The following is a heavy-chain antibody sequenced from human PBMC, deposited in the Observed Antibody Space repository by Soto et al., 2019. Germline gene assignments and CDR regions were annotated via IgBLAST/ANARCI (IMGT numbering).Heavy chain of an antibody. CDR3: TTSNLGVDF. CDR2: IKTKPDDGTI. J-gene: IGHJ4*02. Sequence: GSLRLSCAASGLIFSDVWMTWVRQAPGKGLEWVGRIKTKPDDGTIDYAAPVRGRFTISRDDSKNTLYLQMTSLTPDDTGVYYCTTSNLGVDFWGPGTLVTVSS. V-gene: IGHV3-15*01. CDR1: GLIFSDVW. D-gene: IGHD1-1*01.